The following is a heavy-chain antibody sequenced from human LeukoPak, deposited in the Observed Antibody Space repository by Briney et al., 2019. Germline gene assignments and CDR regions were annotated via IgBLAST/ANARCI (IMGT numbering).Heavy chain of an antibody. CDR2: IYTSGST. D-gene: IGHD2-15*01. CDR3: ASLQSPYCSGGSCYEVRDY. V-gene: IGHV4-59*10. Sequence: SETLSLTCAVYGGSFSGYYWSWIRQPAGKGLEWIGRIYTSGSTNYNPSLKSRVTMSVDTSKNQLSLKLSSVTAADTAVYYCASLQSPYCSGGSCYEVRDYRGQGTLVTVSS. J-gene: IGHJ4*02. CDR1: GGSFSGYY.